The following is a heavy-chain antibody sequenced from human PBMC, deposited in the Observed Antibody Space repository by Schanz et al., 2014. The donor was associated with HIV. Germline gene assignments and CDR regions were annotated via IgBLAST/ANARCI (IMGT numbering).Heavy chain of an antibody. Sequence: VQLVESGGGVVQPGRSLRLSCAASGSTFSSYWMHWVRQAPGKGLVWVSRINSDGSSTNYADSVKGRFTISRDNSKNTLSLHMNSLRVEDTAVYYCAKAKGSYSATTFYFDFWGQGTLVTVSS. V-gene: IGHV3-74*02. CDR2: INSDGSST. CDR1: GSTFSSYW. CDR3: AKAKGSYSATTFYFDF. D-gene: IGHD1-26*01. J-gene: IGHJ4*02.